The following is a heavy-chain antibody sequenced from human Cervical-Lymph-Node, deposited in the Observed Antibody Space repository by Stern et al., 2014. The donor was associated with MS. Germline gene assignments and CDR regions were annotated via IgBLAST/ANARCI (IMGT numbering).Heavy chain of an antibody. D-gene: IGHD6-19*01. V-gene: IGHV3-9*01. CDR1: RFNFDDYA. CDR3: AKDISSGRWEAQYYYGMDV. CDR2: ISWNSGSM. J-gene: IGHJ6*02. Sequence: EEQLVESGGGLVQPGRSLRLSCAGSRFNFDDYAMHWVRQAPGRGLEWVSSISWNSGSMEYADSVKGRFTISRDNAKNSLYLQMDSLRVEDTAIYYCAKDISSGRWEAQYYYGMDVWGQGTTVTVSS.